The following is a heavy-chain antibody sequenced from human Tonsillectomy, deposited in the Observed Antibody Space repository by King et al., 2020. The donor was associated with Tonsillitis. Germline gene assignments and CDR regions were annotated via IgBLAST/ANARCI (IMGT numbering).Heavy chain of an antibody. J-gene: IGHJ5*02. Sequence: QLQESGPGLVKPSETLSLTCTVSGGSISSYYWSWIRQPPGKGLEWIGYMYYLGSTNYNPSLKSRVTISVDTSKNQFSLKLSSVTAAYTAVYYCARVELPYNWFDPWGQGTLVTVSS. V-gene: IGHV4-59*01. CDR1: GGSISSYY. CDR3: ARVELPYNWFDP. D-gene: IGHD1-7*01. CDR2: MYYLGST.